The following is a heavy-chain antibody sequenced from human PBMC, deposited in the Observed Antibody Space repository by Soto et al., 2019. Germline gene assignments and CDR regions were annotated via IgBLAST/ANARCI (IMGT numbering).Heavy chain of an antibody. V-gene: IGHV3-30*03. D-gene: IGHD3-9*01. CDR3: ARHPPSLLRYFDWLLFLDY. CDR2: ISYDGSSK. J-gene: IGHJ4*02. CDR1: GFTFSSYG. Sequence: GSLRLSCAASGFTFSSYGMHWVRQAPGKGLEWVAVISYDGSSKYYADSVKGRLTISRDNSKNTLYLQMQSLRTEDTAVYYCARHPPSLLRYFDWLLFLDYWGQGTLVTVSS.